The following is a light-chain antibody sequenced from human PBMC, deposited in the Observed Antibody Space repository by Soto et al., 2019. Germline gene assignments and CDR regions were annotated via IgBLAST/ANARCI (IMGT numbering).Light chain of an antibody. Sequence: EIVLTQSPGTLSLSPGERATLSCRASQTISRNSLAWYQQKPGQAPRLLIFGASSRATGIPDRFSGGGSGTVFTLTISGLEPDDFVVYFCQQYSTSPLTFGQGTRLEIK. CDR1: QTISRNS. CDR3: QQYSTSPLT. V-gene: IGKV3-20*01. CDR2: GAS. J-gene: IGKJ5*01.